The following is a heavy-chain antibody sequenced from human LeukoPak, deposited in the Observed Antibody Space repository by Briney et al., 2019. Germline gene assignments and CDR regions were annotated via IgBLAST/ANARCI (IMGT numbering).Heavy chain of an antibody. CDR3: ATGIAARGRYYYYGMDV. D-gene: IGHD6-6*01. Sequence: ASVKVSCKASGYTFTGYYMHWVRQAPGQGLEWMGRINPNGGGTNYAQKFQGRVTMTRDTSISTAYMELSRLRSDDTAVYYCATGIAARGRYYYYGMDVWGQGTTVTVSS. CDR1: GYTFTGYY. V-gene: IGHV1-2*06. CDR2: INPNGGGT. J-gene: IGHJ6*02.